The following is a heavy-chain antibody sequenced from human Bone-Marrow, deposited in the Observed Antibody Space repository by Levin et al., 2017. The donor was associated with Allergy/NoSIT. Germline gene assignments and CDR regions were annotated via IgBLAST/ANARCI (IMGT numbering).Heavy chain of an antibody. CDR1: GFSFSAYW. V-gene: IGHV3-7*01. CDR3: ARLKGANN. D-gene: IGHD1/OR15-1a*01. J-gene: IGHJ4*02. CDR2: INQDGSEK. Sequence: PGGSLRLSCTASGFSFSAYWMSWVRQAPGKGLEWVANINQDGSEKYYGDSVRGRFIVSRDNARNLVYLQLSSLRPEDTAIYYCARLKGANNWGQGTLVTVSS.